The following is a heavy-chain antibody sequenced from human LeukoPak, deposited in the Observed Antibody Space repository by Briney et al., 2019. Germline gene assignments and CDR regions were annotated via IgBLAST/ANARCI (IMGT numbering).Heavy chain of an antibody. CDR2: IQGDERSA. J-gene: IGHJ4*02. D-gene: IGHD3-3*01. V-gene: IGHV3-74*01. CDR1: GFSFSGYW. CDR3: VRGHTGTIFGVVPVNPLGY. Sequence: GGSLRLSCEGSGFSFSGYWMHWVRQAPGKGLVWVSRIQGDERSASYGDSVRGRFTISKDNAKNILYLQMDSLRVEDTAVYYCVRGHTGTIFGVVPVNPLGYWGQGTLVTVSS.